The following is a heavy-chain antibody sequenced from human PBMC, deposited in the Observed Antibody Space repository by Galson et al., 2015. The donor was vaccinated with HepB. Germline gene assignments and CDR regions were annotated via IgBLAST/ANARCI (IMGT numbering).Heavy chain of an antibody. Sequence: SLRLSCAASGFTFSSYPMSWVRQAPGKGLEWVSTMSGSGGSTYYAESVKGRFTISRDNSKNTLHLQMNSLRVEDTARYYCAKAPHYGDYVPWGQGTLVTVSS. CDR3: AKAPHYGDYVP. CDR1: GFTFSSYP. J-gene: IGHJ5*02. CDR2: MSGSGGST. D-gene: IGHD4-17*01. V-gene: IGHV3-23*01.